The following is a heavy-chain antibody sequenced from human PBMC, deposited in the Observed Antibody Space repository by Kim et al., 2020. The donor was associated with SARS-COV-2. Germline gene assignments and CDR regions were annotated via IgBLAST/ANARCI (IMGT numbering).Heavy chain of an antibody. CDR3: ARLSDSGHYVAVY. D-gene: IGHD3-22*01. J-gene: IGHJ4*02. CDR2: INPSNSET. Sequence: GESLKISRAASGYSFIHYWIGWVRQMPGKGLEWMGIINPSNSETRVTPSFQGQVTLSADMSISTTYLHVSRLKASDTAMYYCARLSDSGHYVAVYWGQGT. CDR1: GYSFIHYW. V-gene: IGHV5-51*01.